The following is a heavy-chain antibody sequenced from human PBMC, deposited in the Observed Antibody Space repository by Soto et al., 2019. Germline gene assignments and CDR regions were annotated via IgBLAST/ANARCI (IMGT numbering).Heavy chain of an antibody. V-gene: IGHV5-51*01. Sequence: EVQLVQSGAEVKKPGESLKISCKGSGYTFTTYWIGWVRQRPGKGLELMGIIYPGDSDTRYSPSFQGQVTISADKSISTAYLQWSSLKASDTAIYYCARFGDILTAYSHAMDVWGQGTTVTVSS. CDR2: IYPGDSDT. CDR3: ARFGDILTAYSHAMDV. CDR1: GYTFTTYW. J-gene: IGHJ6*02. D-gene: IGHD3-9*01.